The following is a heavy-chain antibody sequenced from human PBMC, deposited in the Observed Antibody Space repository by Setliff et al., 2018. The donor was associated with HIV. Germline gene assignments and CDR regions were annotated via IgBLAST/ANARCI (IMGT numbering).Heavy chain of an antibody. Sequence: NPSETLSLTCSVSSGSMTGHYWTWVRQPPGKGLEWIGYLHSLGSSRVSDTPNYSPSLKSRITISLDTSKRQFSLKLSSVTAADTAVYYCAGSIVVVTAAPLTWGQGTLVTVSS. V-gene: IGHV4-4*08. CDR1: SGSMTGHY. CDR3: AGSIVVVTAAPLT. CDR2: LHSLGSSRVSDTP. D-gene: IGHD2-21*02. J-gene: IGHJ5*02.